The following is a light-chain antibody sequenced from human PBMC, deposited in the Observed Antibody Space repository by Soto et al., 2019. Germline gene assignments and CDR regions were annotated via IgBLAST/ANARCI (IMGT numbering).Light chain of an antibody. V-gene: IGLV2-14*01. CDR2: DVS. J-gene: IGLJ2*01. Sequence: QSALTQPASVSGSPGQSITISCTGTSSDVGDYNYVSWYQQHPGKTPKLMIYDVSNRPSGVSNRFSGSKSGHSASLTISGLQAEDEADYYCSSYTTINTLVLVFVGGTKLTVL. CDR3: SSYTTINTLVLV. CDR1: SSDVGDYNY.